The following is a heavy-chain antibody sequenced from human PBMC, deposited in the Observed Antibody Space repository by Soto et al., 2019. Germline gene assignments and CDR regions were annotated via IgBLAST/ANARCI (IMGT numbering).Heavy chain of an antibody. Sequence: QVHLVESGGGVVQPGRSLRLSCAASGFNFSSFGMHWVRQAPGKGPEWVAVIWYDGSNEYYADSVKGRFTISRDNSKNTVYLQMNSLRAEDTAVYYCASLSDSGNLVFDYWGQGTLVTVSS. D-gene: IGHD1-26*01. J-gene: IGHJ4*02. V-gene: IGHV3-33*01. CDR3: ASLSDSGNLVFDY. CDR2: IWYDGSNE. CDR1: GFNFSSFG.